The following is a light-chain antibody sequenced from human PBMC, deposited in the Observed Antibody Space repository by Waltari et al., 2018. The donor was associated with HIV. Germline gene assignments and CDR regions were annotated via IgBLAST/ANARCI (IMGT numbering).Light chain of an antibody. CDR3: QQRSSFPPT. J-gene: IGKJ4*01. V-gene: IGKV3-11*01. Sequence: EREMTQSPATVSSSLGERATIICRASQSVSKYLAWYQQKPGNAPRLLIYAASKLPSGIPSRFSGSGSGTDFTLTINSLEPEDFATYYCQQRSSFPPTFGEGTRLEIK. CDR1: QSVSKY. CDR2: AAS.